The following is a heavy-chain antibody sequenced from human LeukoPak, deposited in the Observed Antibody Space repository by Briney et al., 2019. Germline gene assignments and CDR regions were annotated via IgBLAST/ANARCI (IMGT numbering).Heavy chain of an antibody. V-gene: IGHV1-69*04. J-gene: IGHJ6*02. CDR3: ASTGKYYDILTGYWVV. D-gene: IGHD3-9*01. CDR2: IIPVLGIA. CDR1: GGTFSSYA. Sequence: ASVKVSCKASGGTFSSYAISWVRQAPGQGLEWMGRIIPVLGIANHAQKFQGRVTITADKSTSTAYMELSSLRSEDTAVYYCASTGKYYDILTGYWVVWGQGTTVTVSS.